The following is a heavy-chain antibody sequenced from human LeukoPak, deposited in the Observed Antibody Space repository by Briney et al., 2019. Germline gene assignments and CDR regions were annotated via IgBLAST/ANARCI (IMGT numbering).Heavy chain of an antibody. CDR2: IVPSLGLT. V-gene: IGHV1-69*04. J-gene: IGHJ4*02. Sequence: SVKVSCKTSGGTFSSYTISWVRQAPGQGLEWMGRIVPSLGLTNYAQKFQGRVTVTADKSTSTAYMELSSLRSVDTGVYYCTRDPPRDSWEPSWDYWGQGTLITVSA. CDR3: TRDPPRDSWEPSWDY. D-gene: IGHD1-26*01. CDR1: GGTFSSYT.